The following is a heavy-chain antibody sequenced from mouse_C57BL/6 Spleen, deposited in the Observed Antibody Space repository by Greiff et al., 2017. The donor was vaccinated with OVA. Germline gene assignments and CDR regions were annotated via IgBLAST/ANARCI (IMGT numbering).Heavy chain of an antibody. V-gene: IGHV7-3*01. CDR1: GFTFTDYY. D-gene: IGHD1-1*01. CDR2: IRNKANGYTT. J-gene: IGHJ3*01. CDR3: ARSGSSFPWFAY. Sequence: EVQLVESGGGLVQPGGSLSLSCAASGFTFTDYYISWVRQPPGKALEWLGFIRNKANGYTTEYSASVKGRFTISRDNSQSILYLQMNALRAEDSATYYCARSGSSFPWFAYWGQGTLVTVSA.